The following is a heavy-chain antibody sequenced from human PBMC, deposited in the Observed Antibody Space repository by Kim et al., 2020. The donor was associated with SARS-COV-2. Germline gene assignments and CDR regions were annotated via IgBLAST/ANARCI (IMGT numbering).Heavy chain of an antibody. J-gene: IGHJ6*02. Sequence: GGSLRLSCAASGFTFSSYGMHWVRQAPGKGLEWVAVIWYDGSNKYYADSVKGRFTISRDNSKNTLYLQMNSLRAEDTAVYYCARVQLPAAAGYYHYGMDVSGQGTTV. V-gene: IGHV3-33*01. CDR1: GFTFSSYG. D-gene: IGHD2-2*01. CDR3: ARVQLPAAAGYYHYGMDV. CDR2: IWYDGSNK.